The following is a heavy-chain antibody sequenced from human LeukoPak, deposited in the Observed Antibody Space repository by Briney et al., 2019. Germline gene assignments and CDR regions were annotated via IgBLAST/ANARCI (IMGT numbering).Heavy chain of an antibody. Sequence: GGSLRLSRAASGFTFSSYGMHWVRQAPGKGLEWVAFIRYDGSNKYYADSVKGRFTISRDNSKNTLYLQMNSLRAEDTAVYYCAKAKDSSGWSIYYYYYGMDVWGQGTTVTVSS. D-gene: IGHD6-19*01. J-gene: IGHJ6*02. CDR3: AKAKDSSGWSIYYYYYGMDV. V-gene: IGHV3-30*02. CDR1: GFTFSSYG. CDR2: IRYDGSNK.